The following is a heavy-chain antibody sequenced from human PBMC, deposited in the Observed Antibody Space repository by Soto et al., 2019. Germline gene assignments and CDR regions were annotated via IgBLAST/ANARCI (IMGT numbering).Heavy chain of an antibody. Sequence: GGSLRLSCAASGFSFSTYNIDWVRQAPRKRPEWIAYISTNSFTIYYADAAKGRVTISRDYDRKSLYLEVTSMRVEDSAGYYCARDRCNYGTCDSGSDSWGQGTLVTVSS. CDR2: ISTNSFTI. J-gene: IGHJ5*01. V-gene: IGHV3-48*01. CDR3: ARDRCNYGTCDSGSDS. CDR1: GFSFSTYN. D-gene: IGHD2-8*01.